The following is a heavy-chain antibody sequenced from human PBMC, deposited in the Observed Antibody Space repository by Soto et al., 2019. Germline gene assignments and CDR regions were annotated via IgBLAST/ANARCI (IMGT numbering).Heavy chain of an antibody. CDR2: ISAYDDNT. D-gene: IGHD3-10*01. J-gene: IGHJ3*02. Sequence: ASVKVSCKASGYTFTSYGISWVRQAPGQGLEWLGWISAYDDNTKYAQTLQGRVSMSTDTSTNTAYMELRSLRSDDTAVYYCARRPGFGHAFDIWGQGTMVTVSS. CDR3: ARRPGFGHAFDI. V-gene: IGHV1-18*01. CDR1: GYTFTSYG.